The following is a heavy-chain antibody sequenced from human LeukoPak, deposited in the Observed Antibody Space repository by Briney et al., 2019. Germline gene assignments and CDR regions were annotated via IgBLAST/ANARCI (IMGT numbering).Heavy chain of an antibody. Sequence: GGSLRLSCATSGFTFSSYAMSWVRQAPGKGLEWVSVISGSGGSTNYADSVKGRFTISRDNSKNTLYLQMNSLRAEDTAVYYSAKEPGVAVADPPYFDYWGQGTLVAVSS. J-gene: IGHJ4*02. V-gene: IGHV3-23*01. CDR3: AKEPGVAVADPPYFDY. CDR2: ISGSGGST. CDR1: GFTFSSYA. D-gene: IGHD6-19*01.